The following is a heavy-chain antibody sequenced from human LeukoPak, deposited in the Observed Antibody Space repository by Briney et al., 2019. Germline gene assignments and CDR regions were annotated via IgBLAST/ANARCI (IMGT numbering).Heavy chain of an antibody. CDR1: GFTFSSYG. J-gene: IGHJ4*02. D-gene: IGHD5-18*01. Sequence: GGSLRLSCAASGFTFSSYGMHWVRQAPGKGLEWVAVIWYDGSNKYYADSVKGRFTISRDNSKNTLYLQMNSLRAEDTAVYYCARDVSGYSYGYPLGYWGQGTLVTVSS. CDR2: IWYDGSNK. V-gene: IGHV3-33*01. CDR3: ARDVSGYSYGYPLGY.